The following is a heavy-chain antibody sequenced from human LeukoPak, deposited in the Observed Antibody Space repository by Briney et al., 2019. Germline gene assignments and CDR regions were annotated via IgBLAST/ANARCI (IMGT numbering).Heavy chain of an antibody. CDR3: AKESMVRGVTDY. D-gene: IGHD3-10*01. V-gene: IGHV3-23*01. CDR1: GFTFSTFA. CDR2: IFPSGGEI. Sequence: GGSLRLSCAASGFTFSTFAMIWVRQPPAKGLEWVSSIFPSGGEIHYADSVRGRFTISRDNSKSTLSLQMNSLRAEDTAVYYCAKESMVRGVTDYWGQGTLVTVSS. J-gene: IGHJ4*02.